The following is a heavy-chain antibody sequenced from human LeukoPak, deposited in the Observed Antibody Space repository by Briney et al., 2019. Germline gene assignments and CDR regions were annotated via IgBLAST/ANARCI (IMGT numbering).Heavy chain of an antibody. D-gene: IGHD6-19*01. CDR2: LNHSGST. Sequence: SETLSLTCAVYGGSFSGYYWSWIRQPPGKGLEWIGELNHSGSTNYNPSLKSRVTISVDTSKTQFSLKLSSVTAADTAVYYCARGRSGSHWGQGTLVTVSS. CDR3: ARGRSGSH. CDR1: GGSFSGYY. J-gene: IGHJ4*02. V-gene: IGHV4-34*01.